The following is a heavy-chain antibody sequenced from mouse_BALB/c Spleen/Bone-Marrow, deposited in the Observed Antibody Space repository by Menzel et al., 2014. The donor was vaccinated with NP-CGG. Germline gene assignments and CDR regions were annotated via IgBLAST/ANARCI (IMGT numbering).Heavy chain of an antibody. J-gene: IGHJ3*01. V-gene: IGHV2-9*02. Sequence: QVQLQQSGPGLVAPSQSLSITCTVSEFSLTSYGVHRVRQPPGKGLEWPGVIWAGGSTNYNSALMSRLSISKDNSKSQVFLKMNSLQTDDTAMYYCARGGSSRAWFAYWGQGTLVTVSA. CDR3: ARGGSSRAWFAY. D-gene: IGHD1-1*01. CDR1: EFSLTSYG. CDR2: IWAGGST.